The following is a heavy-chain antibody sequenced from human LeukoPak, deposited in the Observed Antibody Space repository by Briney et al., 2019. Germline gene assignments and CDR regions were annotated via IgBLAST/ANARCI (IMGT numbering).Heavy chain of an antibody. Sequence: SETLSLTCTVSGGSISSYYWSWIRQPPGKGLEWIGYIYTSGSTNYNPSLKSRVTISVDTSKNQFSLKLSSVTAADTAVYYCARRRATQVLGYSYYYMDVWGKGTTVTVSS. CDR3: ARRRATQVLGYSYYYMDV. V-gene: IGHV4-4*09. D-gene: IGHD1-26*01. CDR1: GGSISSYY. CDR2: IYTSGST. J-gene: IGHJ6*03.